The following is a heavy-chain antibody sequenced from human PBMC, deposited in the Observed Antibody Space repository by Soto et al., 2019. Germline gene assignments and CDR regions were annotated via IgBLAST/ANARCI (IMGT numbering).Heavy chain of an antibody. Sequence: GGSLRLSCAASGSTFSSYAMSWVRQAPGKGLEWVSAISGSGGSTYYADSVKGRFTISRDNSKNTLYLQMNSLRAEDTAVYYCAKDGGYYDSSGYTFWGQGTLVTVS. CDR2: ISGSGGST. J-gene: IGHJ4*02. CDR1: GSTFSSYA. D-gene: IGHD3-22*01. V-gene: IGHV3-23*01. CDR3: AKDGGYYDSSGYTF.